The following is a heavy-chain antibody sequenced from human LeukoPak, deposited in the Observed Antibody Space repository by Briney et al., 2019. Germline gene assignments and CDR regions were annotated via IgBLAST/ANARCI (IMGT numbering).Heavy chain of an antibody. Sequence: ASVKVSCKASGHTFLNYGISWVRQAPGQGLEWMGWISVYNGNTHYSQNLQGRVTMTTDTSTSTAYMELRSLRSDDTAVYYRARSTGGYYDSSGYSDYWGQGTLVTVSS. CDR3: ARSTGGYYDSSGYSDY. D-gene: IGHD3-22*01. CDR2: ISVYNGNT. V-gene: IGHV1-18*01. CDR1: GHTFLNYG. J-gene: IGHJ4*02.